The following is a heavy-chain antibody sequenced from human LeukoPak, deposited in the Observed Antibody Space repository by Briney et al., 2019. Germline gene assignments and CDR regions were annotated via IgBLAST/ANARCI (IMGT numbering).Heavy chain of an antibody. Sequence: PSETLSLTCAVYGGSFSGYYWSWIRQPPGKGLEWIGEINHSGSTNYNPSLKSRVTISVGTSKNQFSLKLSSVTAADTAVYYCATLTRITMVRGPIGYYYGMDVWGQGTTVTVSS. CDR3: ATLTRITMVRGPIGYYYGMDV. D-gene: IGHD3-10*01. V-gene: IGHV4-34*01. CDR1: GGSFSGYY. CDR2: INHSGST. J-gene: IGHJ6*02.